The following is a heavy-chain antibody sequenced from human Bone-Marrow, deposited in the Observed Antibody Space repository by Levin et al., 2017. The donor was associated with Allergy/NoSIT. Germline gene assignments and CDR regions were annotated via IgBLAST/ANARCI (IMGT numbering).Heavy chain of an antibody. Sequence: ASVKVSCKASGYTFTGYYMHWVRQAPGQGLEWMGWINPNSGGTNYAQKFQGRVTMTRDTSISTAYMELSRLRSDDTAVYYCARGDIVVVPAAYYYYGMDVWGQGTTVTVSS. CDR2: INPNSGGT. J-gene: IGHJ6*02. V-gene: IGHV1-2*02. CDR3: ARGDIVVVPAAYYYYGMDV. D-gene: IGHD2-2*01. CDR1: GYTFTGYY.